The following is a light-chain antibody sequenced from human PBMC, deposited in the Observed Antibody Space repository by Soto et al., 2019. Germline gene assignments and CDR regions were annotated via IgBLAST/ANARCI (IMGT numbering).Light chain of an antibody. V-gene: IGLV1-40*01. CDR3: QSYDSSLSGFYV. Sequence: QSVLTQPPSVSGAPGQRVTISCTGSSSNIGAGSDIHWYQQLPGSAPKLLIYANSNRPSGVPDRFSGSRSGTSASLAITGLQAEDEADYSCQSYDSSLSGFYVFGTGTKLTVL. J-gene: IGLJ1*01. CDR2: ANS. CDR1: SSNIGAGSD.